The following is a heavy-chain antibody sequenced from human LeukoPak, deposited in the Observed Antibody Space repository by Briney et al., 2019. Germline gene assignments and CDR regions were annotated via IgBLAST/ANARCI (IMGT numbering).Heavy chain of an antibody. J-gene: IGHJ5*02. Sequence: SETLSLTCTVSGGSITNYYWSWIRQPPGKGLEWIGFSYYNGNTNYNPSLKSRVTISVDMSKNQFSLKLSSVTAADTAVYYCARDDITYFYDSSCYYSNWFDPWGQGTLVTVSS. D-gene: IGHD3-22*01. CDR2: SYYNGNT. CDR1: GGSITNYY. V-gene: IGHV4-59*12. CDR3: ARDDITYFYDSSCYYSNWFDP.